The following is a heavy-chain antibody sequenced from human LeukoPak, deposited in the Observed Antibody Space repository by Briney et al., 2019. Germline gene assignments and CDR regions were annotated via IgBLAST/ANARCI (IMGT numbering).Heavy chain of an antibody. J-gene: IGHJ4*02. Sequence: ASVKVSCKVSGYTLTELSMHWVRQAPGKGLEWMGGFDPEDGETIYAQKFQGRVTITADESTSTAYMELSSLRSEDTAVYYCAVAARHFDYWGQGTLVTVSS. V-gene: IGHV1-24*01. CDR3: AVAARHFDY. CDR2: FDPEDGET. CDR1: GYTLTELS. D-gene: IGHD6-6*01.